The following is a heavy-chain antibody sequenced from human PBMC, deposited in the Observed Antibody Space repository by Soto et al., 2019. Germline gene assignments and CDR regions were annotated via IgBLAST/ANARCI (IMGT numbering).Heavy chain of an antibody. J-gene: IGHJ4*02. V-gene: IGHV4-34*01. CDR3: ARGGLRYFDWLGDY. CDR1: GGSFSGYY. CDR2: INHSGST. D-gene: IGHD3-9*01. Sequence: SETLSLTCAVYGGSFSGYYWSWIRQPPGKGLEWIGEINHSGSTNYNPPRKSRVTISVDTSKNQFSLKLSSVTAADTAGYYCARGGLRYFDWLGDYWGQGTLVTVSS.